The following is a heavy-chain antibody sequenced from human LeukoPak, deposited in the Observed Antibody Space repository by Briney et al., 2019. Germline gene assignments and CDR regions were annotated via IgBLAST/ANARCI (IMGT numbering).Heavy chain of an antibody. J-gene: IGHJ3*02. CDR2: IIPIFGTA. CDR3: ARAYSSSWYIGNDAFDI. Sequence: ASVKVSCKASGGTFSSYAISWVRQAPGQGLEWMGGIIPIFGTANYAQKFQGRVTITTDESTSTAYMELSSLRSEDTAVYYCARAYSSSWYIGNDAFDIWGQGTMVTVSS. V-gene: IGHV1-69*05. D-gene: IGHD6-13*01. CDR1: GGTFSSYA.